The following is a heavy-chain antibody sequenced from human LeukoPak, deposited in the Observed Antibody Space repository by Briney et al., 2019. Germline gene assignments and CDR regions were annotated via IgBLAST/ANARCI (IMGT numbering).Heavy chain of an antibody. CDR2: ISAYNGNT. J-gene: IGHJ3*02. Sequence: ASVKVSCKASGYTFTSYGISWVRQAPGQGLEWMGWISAYNGNTNYAQKLQGRVTMTTDTSTSTAYMELRSLRSDDTAVYYCARDWRESHFPFDAFDIWGQGTMVTVSS. D-gene: IGHD3-3*01. V-gene: IGHV1-18*01. CDR3: ARDWRESHFPFDAFDI. CDR1: GYTFTSYG.